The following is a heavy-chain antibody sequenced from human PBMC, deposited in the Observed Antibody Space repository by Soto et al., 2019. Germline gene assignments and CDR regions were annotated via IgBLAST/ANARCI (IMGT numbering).Heavy chain of an antibody. CDR3: ARDGYGVRDY. Sequence: SETLSLTCPVSGGSISRGGYYWSWIRQHPGKGLEWIGYIYYSGSTYYNPSLKSRVTISVDTSKNQFSLKLSSVTAAATAVYYCARDGYGVRDYWGQGTLVTVSS. V-gene: IGHV4-31*03. CDR1: GGSISRGGYY. CDR2: IYYSGST. D-gene: IGHD4-17*01. J-gene: IGHJ4*02.